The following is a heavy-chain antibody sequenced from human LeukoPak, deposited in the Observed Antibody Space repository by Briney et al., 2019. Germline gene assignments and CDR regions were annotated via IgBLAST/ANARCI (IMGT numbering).Heavy chain of an antibody. D-gene: IGHD6-13*01. CDR3: AREISASSSWDY. V-gene: IGHV1-2*02. CDR1: GYTFTGYY. J-gene: IGHJ4*02. CDR2: NNPNSGGT. Sequence: ASVKVSCKASGYTFTGYYMHWVRQAPGQGLEGMGWNNPNSGGTNYAQKFQGRVTMTRDTSISTAYMELSRLRSDDTAVYYCAREISASSSWDYWGQGTLVTVSS.